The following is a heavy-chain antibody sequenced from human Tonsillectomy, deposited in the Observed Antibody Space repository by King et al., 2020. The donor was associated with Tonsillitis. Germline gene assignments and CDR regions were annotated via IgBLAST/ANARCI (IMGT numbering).Heavy chain of an antibody. CDR3: ARVKEDTAMVTYYFDY. Sequence: QLVQSGAEVKKPGASVKVSCKASGYTFTSYDINWVRQATGQGLEWMGWMNPNSGNTGYAQKFQGRVTMTRNTSISTAYMELSSLRSEDTAVYYCARVKEDTAMVTYYFDYWGQGTLVTVSS. V-gene: IGHV1-8*01. J-gene: IGHJ4*02. CDR1: GYTFTSYD. D-gene: IGHD5-18*01. CDR2: MNPNSGNT.